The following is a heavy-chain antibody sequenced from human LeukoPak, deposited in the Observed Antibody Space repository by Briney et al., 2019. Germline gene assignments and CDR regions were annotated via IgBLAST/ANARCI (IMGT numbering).Heavy chain of an antibody. V-gene: IGHV4-39*01. Sequence: SETLSLTCTVSGGSISSSNYYWGWVRQPPGKGLEWIANIYYSGSTYYSPCLRSRVTISVDTSKNQFSLKLTSVTAADTAVYYCARHASVSGNWPRPLDYWGQGSLVTVSS. J-gene: IGHJ4*02. CDR1: GGSISSSNYY. CDR3: ARHASVSGNWPRPLDY. CDR2: IYYSGST. D-gene: IGHD3-3*01.